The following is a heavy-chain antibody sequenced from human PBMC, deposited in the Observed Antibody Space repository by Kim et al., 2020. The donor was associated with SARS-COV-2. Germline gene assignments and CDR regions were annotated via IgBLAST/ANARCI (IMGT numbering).Heavy chain of an antibody. CDR3: AKRHSGWGHDAFDI. V-gene: IGHV3-23*01. CDR2: ISGGGAKT. Sequence: GGSLRLSCAASGFTFDSYAMSWVRQAPGKGLEWVSYISGGGAKTYYAGSVKGRFTISRDNSKNTLFLQLNSLRAEDTALYYCAKRHSGWGHDAFDIWG. D-gene: IGHD3-10*01. J-gene: IGHJ3*02. CDR1: GFTFDSYA.